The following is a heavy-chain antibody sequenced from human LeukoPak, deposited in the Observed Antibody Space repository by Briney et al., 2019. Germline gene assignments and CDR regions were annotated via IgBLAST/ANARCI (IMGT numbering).Heavy chain of an antibody. D-gene: IGHD2-2*01. J-gene: IGHJ5*02. CDR1: GGSISSSSYY. V-gene: IGHV4-39*01. Sequence: SGTLSLTCTVSGGSISSSSYYWGWIRQPPGKGLEWIGSIYYTGSTYYNPSLKSRVTISVDTSKNQFSLKLSSVTAADTAVYYCARGYQKLDDPWGQGTLVTVSS. CDR3: ARGYQKLDDP. CDR2: IYYTGST.